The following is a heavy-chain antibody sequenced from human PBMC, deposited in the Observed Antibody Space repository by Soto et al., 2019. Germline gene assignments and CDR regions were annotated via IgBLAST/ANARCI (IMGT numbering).Heavy chain of an antibody. CDR3: ARVTTSYGFYYYYYGMDV. J-gene: IGHJ6*02. CDR2: INHSGST. D-gene: IGHD5-18*01. CDR1: GGSFSGYY. V-gene: IGHV4-34*01. Sequence: SETLSLTCAVYGGSFSGYYWSWIRQPPGKGLEWIGEINHSGSTNYNPSPKSRVTISVDTSKNQFSLKLSSVTAADTAVYYCARVTTSYGFYYYYYGMDVWGQGTTVTVSS.